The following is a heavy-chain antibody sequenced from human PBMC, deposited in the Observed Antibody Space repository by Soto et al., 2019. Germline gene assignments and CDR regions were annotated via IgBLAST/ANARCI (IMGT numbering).Heavy chain of an antibody. CDR2: ISYDGSNK. CDR3: ARGRTIAVAGNGGWFDP. Sequence: LRLSCAASGFTFSSYAMHWVRQAPGKGLEWVAVISYDGSNKYYADSVKGRFTISRDNSKNTLYLQMNSLRAEDTAVYYCARGRTIAVAGNGGWFDPWGQGTLVTVSS. V-gene: IGHV3-30-3*01. CDR1: GFTFSSYA. D-gene: IGHD6-19*01. J-gene: IGHJ5*02.